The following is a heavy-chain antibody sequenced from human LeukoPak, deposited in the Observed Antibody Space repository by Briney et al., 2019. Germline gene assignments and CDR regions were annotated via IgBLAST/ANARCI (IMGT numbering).Heavy chain of an antibody. CDR1: GYIFTSYW. V-gene: IGHV5-51*01. J-gene: IGHJ5*02. CDR2: IYPGDSDT. D-gene: IGHD6-25*01. Sequence: GESLKISCQGSGYIFTSYWIGWVRQMPGKGLEWMGIIYPGDSDTRYSPSFQGQVTISADKSISTAYLQWSSLKASDTAMYYCARGGFPRKNWFDPWGQGTLVTVSS. CDR3: ARGGFPRKNWFDP.